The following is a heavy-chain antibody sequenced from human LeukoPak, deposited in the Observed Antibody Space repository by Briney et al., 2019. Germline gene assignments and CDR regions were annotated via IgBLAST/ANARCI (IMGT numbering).Heavy chain of an antibody. CDR3: ARDPYCSGGTCYHPGN. Sequence: PPGASLRLSCAASGFTFSSYWMRWVRQAPGKGLVWVSLINGDGSSTNYADSVKGRFTISRDNAKNTLYLQMNSLRAEDTAVYYCARDPYCSGGTCYHPGNWGQGTLVTVSS. J-gene: IGHJ4*02. V-gene: IGHV3-74*01. CDR2: INGDGSST. D-gene: IGHD2-15*01. CDR1: GFTFSSYW.